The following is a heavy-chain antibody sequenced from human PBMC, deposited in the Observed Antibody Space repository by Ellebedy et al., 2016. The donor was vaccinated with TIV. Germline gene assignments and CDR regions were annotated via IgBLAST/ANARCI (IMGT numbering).Heavy chain of an antibody. V-gene: IGHV4-59*01. CDR1: GGSLSTYY. D-gene: IGHD1-26*01. J-gene: IGHJ3*01. Sequence: MPSETLSLTCTISGGSLSTYYWSWIRQPPGRGLEWIGYIDSSGSSDYNPSLKSRVTISVDTSKNQFSLKLNSVTAADSAVYYCARDDGSYLDAFDVWGQGTMVTVSS. CDR3: ARDDGSYLDAFDV. CDR2: IDSSGSS.